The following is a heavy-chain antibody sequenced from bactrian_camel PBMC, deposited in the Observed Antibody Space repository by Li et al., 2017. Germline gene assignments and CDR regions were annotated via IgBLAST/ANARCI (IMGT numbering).Heavy chain of an antibody. CDR1: GYTLHDSD. CDR2: ISRTGST. V-gene: IGHV3S60*01. D-gene: IGHD6*01. Sequence: VQLVESGGGSVQPGENLTLSCTASGYTLHDSDRGWYRQAPENECELVSSISRTGSTYCADSVKGRFTISQDNANNTVYLQMNSLKPEDTAVYYCVRDGGSWNLEYWGQGTQVTVS. CDR3: VRDGGSWNLEY. J-gene: IGHJ4*01.